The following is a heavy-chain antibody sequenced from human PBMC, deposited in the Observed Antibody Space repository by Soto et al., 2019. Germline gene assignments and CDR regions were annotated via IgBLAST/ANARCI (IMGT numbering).Heavy chain of an antibody. CDR3: AANSGWYGYYFYGMEV. CDR1: GFTVSSNY. Sequence: GGSLRLSCAASGFTVSSNYMSWVRQAAGKGLEWVSVIYSGGSTYYADSVKGRFTISRDNSKHTLYLQMNSLRAEDTAVHYCAANSGWYGYYFYGMEVWGQGATVTVSS. V-gene: IGHV3-53*01. J-gene: IGHJ6*02. D-gene: IGHD6-19*01. CDR2: IYSGGST.